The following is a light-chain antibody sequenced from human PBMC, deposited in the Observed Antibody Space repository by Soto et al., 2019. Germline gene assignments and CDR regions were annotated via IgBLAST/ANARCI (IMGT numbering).Light chain of an antibody. CDR2: AAS. J-gene: IGKJ5*01. Sequence: DIQMTQSPSTLSASVGDRVTITCRASQSVSGWLAWYQQKPGKAPELLIYAASTLQGGVPSRFSGSGSGTDFTLTISCLQSEDFATYYCQQYYSFPITFGQGTRLEIK. CDR3: QQYYSFPIT. CDR1: QSVSGW. V-gene: IGKV1-5*01.